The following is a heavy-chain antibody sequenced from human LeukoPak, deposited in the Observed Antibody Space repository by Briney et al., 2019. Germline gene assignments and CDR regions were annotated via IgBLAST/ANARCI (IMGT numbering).Heavy chain of an antibody. V-gene: IGHV4-59*01. CDR1: GGPISSYY. J-gene: IGHJ3*02. CDR3: ARDGRFPRRTFDI. D-gene: IGHD3-3*01. Sequence: SDTLSLTCTVSGGPISSYYWSWIRQPTGKGLEWIGYIYYSGSTNYNPSLKSRVTISVDTSKNQFSLKLSSVSAAGTAVYYCARDGRFPRRTFDIWGQGRMVTVSS. CDR2: IYYSGST.